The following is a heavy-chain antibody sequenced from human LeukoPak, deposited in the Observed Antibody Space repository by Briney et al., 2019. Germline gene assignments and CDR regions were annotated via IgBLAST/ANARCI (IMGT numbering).Heavy chain of an antibody. CDR3: AKRSSGYYHDAFDI. V-gene: IGHV3-9*01. CDR1: GFTFDDYA. D-gene: IGHD3-22*01. Sequence: PGMSLRLSCAASGFTFDDYAMHWVRQAPGKGLEWVSGISWNSGSIGYADSVKGRFTISRDNAKNSLYLQMNSLRAEDTALYYCAKRSSGYYHDAFDIWGQGTMGTVSS. J-gene: IGHJ3*02. CDR2: ISWNSGSI.